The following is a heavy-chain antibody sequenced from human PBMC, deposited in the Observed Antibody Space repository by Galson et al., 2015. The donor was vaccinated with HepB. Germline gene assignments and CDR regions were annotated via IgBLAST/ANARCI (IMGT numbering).Heavy chain of an antibody. CDR1: GYTFTGSY. CDR2: INPNSGGT. J-gene: IGHJ6*02. D-gene: IGHD2-21*02. Sequence: SVKVSCKTSGYTFTGSYMHWVRQAPGQGLEWMGWINPNSGGTKYAQKFQGRVTMTRDTSISTVYMDLSRLRSDDTAVYYCARDMAAVTGETHYYYYYGMDVWGQGTTVTVSS. CDR3: ARDMAAVTGETHYYYYYGMDV. V-gene: IGHV1-2*02.